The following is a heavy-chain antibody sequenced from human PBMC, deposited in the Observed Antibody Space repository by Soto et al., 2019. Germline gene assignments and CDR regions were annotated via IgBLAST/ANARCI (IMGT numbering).Heavy chain of an antibody. CDR3: ARARYYDSSGYYSAFDY. D-gene: IGHD3-22*01. CDR2: IWYDGSYK. V-gene: IGHV3-33*08. Sequence: QAQLVESGGGVVQPGRSLRLTCAASGFTFSTYGMHWVRQAPGKGLEWVSVIWYDGSYKFYADSVKGRFTISRDNSKNTLYLQKNSLRAEDTAVYYCARARYYDSSGYYSAFDYWGQGTLVTVSS. CDR1: GFTFSTYG. J-gene: IGHJ4*02.